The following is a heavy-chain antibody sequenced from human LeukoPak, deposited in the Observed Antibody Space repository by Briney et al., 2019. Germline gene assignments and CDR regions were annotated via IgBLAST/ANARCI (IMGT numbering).Heavy chain of an antibody. D-gene: IGHD3-16*01. J-gene: IGHJ3*02. Sequence: SETLSLTCTVAGGSISSYYWSWIRQPAGKGLEWIGRIYTSGSTNYNPSLKSRVTMSVDTSKNQFSLKLSSVTAADTAVYYCARVYPAWGAFDIWGQGTMVTVSS. CDR2: IYTSGST. CDR1: GGSISSYY. CDR3: ARVYPAWGAFDI. V-gene: IGHV4-4*07.